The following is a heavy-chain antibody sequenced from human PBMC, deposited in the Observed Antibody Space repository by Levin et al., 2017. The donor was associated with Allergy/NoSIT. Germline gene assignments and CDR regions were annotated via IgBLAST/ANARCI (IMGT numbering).Heavy chain of an antibody. V-gene: IGHV3-30*18. D-gene: IGHD3-3*01. CDR2: ISYDGSNK. Sequence: GGSLRLSCAASGFTFSSYGMHWVRQAPGKGLEWVAVISYDGSNKYYADSVKGRFTISRDNSKNTLYLQMNSLRAEDTAVYYCAKVPLEWLSVNWFDPWGQGTLVTVSS. J-gene: IGHJ5*02. CDR3: AKVPLEWLSVNWFDP. CDR1: GFTFSSYG.